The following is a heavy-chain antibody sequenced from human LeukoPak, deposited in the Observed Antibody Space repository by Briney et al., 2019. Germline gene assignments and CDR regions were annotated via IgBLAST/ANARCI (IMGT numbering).Heavy chain of an antibody. CDR2: INPYSGGT. CDR1: GGTFSSYA. CDR3: ARRGYGSGSYEDY. V-gene: IGHV1-2*02. Sequence: ASVKVSCKTSGGTFSSYAFSWVRQAPGQGLDWMGWINPYSGGTNYAQKFQGRVTMTRDTSISTAYMELNSLKSDDTAIYYCARRGYGSGSYEDYWGQGTLVTVSS. D-gene: IGHD3-10*01. J-gene: IGHJ4*02.